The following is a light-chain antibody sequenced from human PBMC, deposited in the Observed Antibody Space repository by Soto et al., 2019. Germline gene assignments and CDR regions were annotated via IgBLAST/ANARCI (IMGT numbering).Light chain of an antibody. J-gene: IGKJ4*01. CDR3: QQYGSSPLT. Sequence: EIVLTQSPGTLSLSPGERATLSCRASQSVTSTYLAWYQQKPGQAPRLLIYGASNRATGIPTRFTGSGSGTDSALTIRRLEPEDCAVYYCQQYGSSPLTFGGGTKVQIK. V-gene: IGKV3-20*01. CDR1: QSVTSTY. CDR2: GAS.